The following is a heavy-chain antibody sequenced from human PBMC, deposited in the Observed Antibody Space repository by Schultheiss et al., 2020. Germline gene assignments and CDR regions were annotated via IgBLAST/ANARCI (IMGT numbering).Heavy chain of an antibody. J-gene: IGHJ1*01. CDR2: INPNSGGT. CDR1: GYTFTGYY. V-gene: IGHV1-2*02. CDR3: ASTRVGGYFQH. D-gene: IGHD3-16*01. Sequence: GESLKISCKASGYTFTGYYMHWVRQAPGQGLEWMGWINPNSGGTNYAQKFQGRVTMTRDTSISTAYMELSRLRSDDTAVYYCASTRVGGYFQHWGQGTLVTVSS.